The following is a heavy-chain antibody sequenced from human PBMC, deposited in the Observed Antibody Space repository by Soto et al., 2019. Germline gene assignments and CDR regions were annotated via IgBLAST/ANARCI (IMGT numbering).Heavy chain of an antibody. CDR2: IYHSGST. J-gene: IGHJ4*02. V-gene: IGHV4-38-2*02. CDR1: SSPINSRYY. Sequence: PSETLSLTCTVSSSPINSRYYWGWIRQTPGKGLEWVASIYHSGSTHYNPSLKSRATISVDTSNNQFSLRLSSVTAADTAIYYCARNISGRNFDYWGQCTQVTVSS. D-gene: IGHD6-19*01. CDR3: ARNISGRNFDY.